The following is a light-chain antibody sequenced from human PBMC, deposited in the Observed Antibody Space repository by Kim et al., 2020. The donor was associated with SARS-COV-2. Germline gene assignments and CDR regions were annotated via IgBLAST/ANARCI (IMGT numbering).Light chain of an antibody. Sequence: QSVLTQPPSVSGAPGQRVTISCTGNSSNIGAGHDVHWYQQLPGTAPQLLIFANNNRPSGVPDRFSGSKSGTSASLAITGLQAEDEADYYCQSGSVFGGGTKLTVL. CDR1: SSNIGAGHD. J-gene: IGLJ2*01. CDR2: ANN. V-gene: IGLV1-40*01. CDR3: QSGSV.